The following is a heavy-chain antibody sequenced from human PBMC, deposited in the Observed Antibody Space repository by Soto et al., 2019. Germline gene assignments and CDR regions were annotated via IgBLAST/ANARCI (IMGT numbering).Heavy chain of an antibody. J-gene: IGHJ4*02. CDR1: GFTFSDYA. Sequence: GGSLRLSCAASGFTFSDYAMNWVRQAPEKGLEWVSTISASGGSTYFADSVKGRFTISRDNSKNTLYLQMSGLRAEDTAVYYCAKAVDSSWYRVSPYYFDYWGQGTLVT. D-gene: IGHD6-13*01. V-gene: IGHV3-23*01. CDR3: AKAVDSSWYRVSPYYFDY. CDR2: ISASGGST.